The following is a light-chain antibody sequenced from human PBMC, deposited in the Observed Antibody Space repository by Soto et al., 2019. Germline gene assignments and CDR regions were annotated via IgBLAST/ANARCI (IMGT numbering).Light chain of an antibody. CDR2: KAS. CDR3: QQYNSYPWT. CDR1: QSISSW. J-gene: IGKJ1*01. Sequence: DIQMNQSPFTLSASVGDRFTITSRSSQSISSWLAWYQQKPGKAPKLLIYKASTLESGVPSNFSGSGSGTEFTLTISSLQPEDFATYYCQQYNSYPWTFGQGTKVDIK. V-gene: IGKV1-5*03.